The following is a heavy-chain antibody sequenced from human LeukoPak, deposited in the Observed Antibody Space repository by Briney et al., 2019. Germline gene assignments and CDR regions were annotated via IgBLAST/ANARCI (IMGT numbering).Heavy chain of an antibody. CDR2: IFPIFGTA. CDR3: ARGARLLTIFGVVSWFDP. D-gene: IGHD3-3*01. Sequence: SVTLSCKASGRTFSSYAIRWVRQAPGQGLEWMGGIFPIFGTANYAEKFQGRVTITADESTSTAYMELSSLRSEDTAVYYGARGARLLTIFGVVSWFDPWGQGTLVTVSS. J-gene: IGHJ5*02. V-gene: IGHV1-69*01. CDR1: GRTFSSYA.